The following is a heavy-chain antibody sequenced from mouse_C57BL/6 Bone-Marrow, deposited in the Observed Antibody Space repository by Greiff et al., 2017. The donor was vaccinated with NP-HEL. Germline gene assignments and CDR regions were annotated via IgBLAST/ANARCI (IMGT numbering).Heavy chain of an antibody. V-gene: IGHV10-1*01. CDR1: GFSFNTYA. Sequence: EVQGVESGGGLVQPKGSLKLSCAASGFSFNTYAMNWVRQAPGKGLEWVARIRSKSNNYATYYADSVKDRFTISRDDSESMLYLQMNNLKTEDTAMYYCVRHTPPYGSYAMDYWGQGTSVTVSS. CDR3: VRHTPPYGSYAMDY. J-gene: IGHJ4*01. D-gene: IGHD2-2*01. CDR2: IRSKSNNYAT.